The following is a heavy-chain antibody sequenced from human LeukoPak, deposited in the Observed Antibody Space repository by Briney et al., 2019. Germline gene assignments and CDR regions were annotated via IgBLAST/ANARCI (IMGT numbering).Heavy chain of an antibody. CDR2: IRSKAYGGTT. J-gene: IGHJ5*02. Sequence: GGSLRLSCTASGFTFGDYAMSWFRHAPGKGLEWVGFIRSKAYGGTTEYAASVKGRFTISRDDSKSIAYLQMNSLKTEDTAVYYCTRKSPSEVNWFDPWGQGTLVTVSS. CDR3: TRKSPSEVNWFDP. V-gene: IGHV3-49*03. CDR1: GFTFGDYA.